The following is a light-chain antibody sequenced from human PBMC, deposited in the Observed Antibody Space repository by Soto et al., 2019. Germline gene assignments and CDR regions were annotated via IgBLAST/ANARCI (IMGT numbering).Light chain of an antibody. V-gene: IGKV3-15*01. J-gene: IGKJ1*01. CDR3: QQYNNWPPWT. Sequence: EIVLTQSPGTLSLSPGERATLSCRASQSIGSSYLAWYQQKPGQAPRLLIYGASTRATGIPARFSGSGSGTEFTLTIRSLQSEDFAVYYCQQYNNWPPWTFGQGTKVDIK. CDR1: QSIGSSY. CDR2: GAS.